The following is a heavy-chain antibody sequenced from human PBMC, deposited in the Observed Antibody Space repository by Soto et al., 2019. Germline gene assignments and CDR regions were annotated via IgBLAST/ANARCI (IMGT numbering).Heavy chain of an antibody. V-gene: IGHV4-59*01. CDR2: IYYSGST. Sequence: PSETLSLTCTVSGGSISSYYWSWIRQPPGKGLEWIGYIYYSGSTNYNPSLKSRVTISVDTSKNQFSLKLSSVTAADTAVYYCARDTSTFGGVIDYYYGMDVWGQGTTVTVSS. J-gene: IGHJ6*02. CDR3: ARDTSTFGGVIDYYYGMDV. CDR1: GGSISSYY. D-gene: IGHD3-16*02.